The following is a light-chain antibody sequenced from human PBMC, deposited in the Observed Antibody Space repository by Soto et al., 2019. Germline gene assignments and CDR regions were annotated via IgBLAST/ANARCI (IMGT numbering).Light chain of an antibody. CDR3: SSYTRSSTL. V-gene: IGLV2-14*01. Sequence: QSALTQPASVSGSPGQSITISCTGTSSDVGGYNYVSWYQQHPGKAPTLMIYDVSNRPSGVSNRFSGSKSGNTASLTISGLQAEDEAGYYCSSYTRSSTLFGGGTKLTVL. CDR1: SSDVGGYNY. CDR2: DVS. J-gene: IGLJ2*01.